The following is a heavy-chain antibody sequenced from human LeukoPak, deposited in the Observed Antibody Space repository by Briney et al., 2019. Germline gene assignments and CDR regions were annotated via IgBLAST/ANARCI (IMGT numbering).Heavy chain of an antibody. D-gene: IGHD6-19*01. CDR3: AREIAVAGRSFDY. Sequence: ASVKVSCKASGYTFTGYYMHWVRQAPGQGLEWMGWINPNSGGTNYAQKFQGRVTMTRDTSISTAYMELSRLRSDDTAVYYCAREIAVAGRSFDYWGQGTLVTVSS. V-gene: IGHV1-2*02. J-gene: IGHJ4*02. CDR1: GYTFTGYY. CDR2: INPNSGGT.